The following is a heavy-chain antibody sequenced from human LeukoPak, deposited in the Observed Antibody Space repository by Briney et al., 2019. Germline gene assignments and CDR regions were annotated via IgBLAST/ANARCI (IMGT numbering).Heavy chain of an antibody. CDR1: GFTFSSYA. V-gene: IGHV3-23*01. CDR2: ISGSGGST. D-gene: IGHD4-11*01. J-gene: IGHJ6*03. CDR3: ARNPDTVTTFFYYYYYYMDV. Sequence: GGSLRLSCAASGFTFSSYAMSWVRQAPGKGLEWVSAISGSGGSTYDADIVKGRFTISRDNSKNTLYLQMNSLRAEDTAVYYCARNPDTVTTFFYYYYYYMDVWGKGTTVTVSS.